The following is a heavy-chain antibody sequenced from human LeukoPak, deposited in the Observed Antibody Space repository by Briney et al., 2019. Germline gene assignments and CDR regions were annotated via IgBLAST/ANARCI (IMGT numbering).Heavy chain of an antibody. D-gene: IGHD3-16*02. Sequence: NPGGSLRLSCASSGFSFSNYYMSWVRQAPGKGLEWISYITTSGSSTNYADSVKGRFTISRDNAKNSVVLQMNSLRTEDTAVYYCTRERQGSYHAFDYWGQGTLVTVSS. CDR3: TRERQGSYHAFDY. V-gene: IGHV3-11*01. J-gene: IGHJ4*02. CDR1: GFSFSNYY. CDR2: ITTSGSST.